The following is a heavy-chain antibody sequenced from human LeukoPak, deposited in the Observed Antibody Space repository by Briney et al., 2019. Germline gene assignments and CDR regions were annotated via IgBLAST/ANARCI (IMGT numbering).Heavy chain of an antibody. D-gene: IGHD6-13*01. CDR2: ISASGGSK. J-gene: IGHJ4*02. CDR1: GASISSGGYF. V-gene: IGHV3-23*01. Sequence: ETLSLTCSVSGASISSGGYFWAWVRQAPGKGLEWVSAISASGGSKYYADSVRGRFTISRDKSKNTLYLQMNSLRAEDTAVYYCAKDFISQLIPKGSDYWGQGTLVTVSS. CDR3: AKDFISQLIPKGSDY.